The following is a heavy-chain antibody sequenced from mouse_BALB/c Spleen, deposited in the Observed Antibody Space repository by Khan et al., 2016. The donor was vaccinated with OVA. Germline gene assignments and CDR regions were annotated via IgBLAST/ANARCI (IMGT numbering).Heavy chain of an antibody. D-gene: IGHD2-14*01. CDR3: VRDGAYHRNDGWLAY. CDR1: GYTFTSYT. V-gene: IGHV1-4*01. Sequence: QVQLQQPGAELARPGASVKMSCKASGYTFTSYTIHWIKERPGQGLEWIGYINPSNGYTNYNQKFKDKATLTTDKSSTTAYLQLSSLTSDDSAVYNCVRDGAYHRNDGWLAYWGQGTRVTVSA. J-gene: IGHJ3*01. CDR2: INPSNGYT.